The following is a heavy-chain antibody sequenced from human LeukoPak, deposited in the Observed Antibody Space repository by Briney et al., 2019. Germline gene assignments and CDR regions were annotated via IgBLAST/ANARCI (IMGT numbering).Heavy chain of an antibody. CDR1: GFTFSSYA. D-gene: IGHD4-11*01. V-gene: IGHV3-23*01. CDR2: ISGSGGST. J-gene: IGHJ6*03. Sequence: GGSLRLSCAASGFTFSSYAMSWVRQAPGKGLEWVSAISGSGGSTYYADSVKGRFTISRDNSKNTLYLQMNSLRAEDTAVYYCARAVRDHGDYRKFYDYYYMDVWGKGTTVTVSS. CDR3: ARAVRDHGDYRKFYDYYYMDV.